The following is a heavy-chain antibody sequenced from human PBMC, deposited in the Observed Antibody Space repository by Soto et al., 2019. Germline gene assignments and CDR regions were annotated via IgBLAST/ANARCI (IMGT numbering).Heavy chain of an antibody. CDR1: GFTFSSYG. V-gene: IGHV3-33*01. D-gene: IGHD5-12*01. Sequence: QVQLVESGGGVVQPGRSLRLSCAASGFTFSSYGMHWVRQAPGKGLEWVAVIWYDGSNKYYADSVKGRFTISRDNSKNTLYLQMNSLRAEDTAVYYCARDAWRLVATISYYSYGMDVWGQGTTVTVSS. CDR3: ARDAWRLVATISYYSYGMDV. CDR2: IWYDGSNK. J-gene: IGHJ6*02.